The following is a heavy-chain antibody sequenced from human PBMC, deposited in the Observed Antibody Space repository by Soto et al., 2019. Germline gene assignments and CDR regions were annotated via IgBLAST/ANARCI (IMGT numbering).Heavy chain of an antibody. D-gene: IGHD1-1*01. CDR3: ARHLEPPSYGMDV. CDR1: GGTFSIYA. CDR2: IIPIFGTA. J-gene: IGHJ6*02. V-gene: IGHV1-69*12. Sequence: QVQLVQSGAEVKKPESSVKVSCKASGGTFSIYAISWVRQAPGQGLEWMGGIIPIFGTADYAQKFQGRITITADESTSTASMELSSLRSEDTAVYYCARHLEPPSYGMDVWGQGPTVTVSS.